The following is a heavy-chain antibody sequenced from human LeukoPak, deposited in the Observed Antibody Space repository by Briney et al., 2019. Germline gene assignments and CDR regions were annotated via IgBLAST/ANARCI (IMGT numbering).Heavy chain of an antibody. CDR3: ARERRKNYYDSSGRFDY. D-gene: IGHD3-22*01. V-gene: IGHV4-34*01. Sequence: PSETLSLTCAVYGGYFSGYYWSWIRQPPGKGLEWIGEINHSGSTNYNPSLKSRVTISVDTSKNQFSLKLSSVTAADTAVYYCARERRKNYYDSSGRFDYWGQGTLVTVSS. CDR1: GGYFSGYY. J-gene: IGHJ4*02. CDR2: INHSGST.